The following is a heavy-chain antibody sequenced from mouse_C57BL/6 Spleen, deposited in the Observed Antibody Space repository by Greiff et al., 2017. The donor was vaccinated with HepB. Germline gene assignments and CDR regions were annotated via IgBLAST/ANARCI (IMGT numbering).Heavy chain of an antibody. J-gene: IGHJ2*01. Sequence: EVQLQQSGPELVKPGASVKMSCKASGYTFTDYHMHWVKQSHGKSLEWIGYINPNNGGTSYNQKFKGKATLTVNKASSTAYMELRSLTSEESAVYYSARETYRYYFDYWGQGTTLTVSS. CDR2: INPNNGGT. D-gene: IGHD5-1*01. CDR1: GYTFTDYH. V-gene: IGHV1-22*01. CDR3: ARETYRYYFDY.